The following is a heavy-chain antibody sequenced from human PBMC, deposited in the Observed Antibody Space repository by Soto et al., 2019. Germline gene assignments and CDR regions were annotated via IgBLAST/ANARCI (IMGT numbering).Heavy chain of an antibody. Sequence: SETLALTCTVSGGSISSSSYYWGWIRQPPGKGLEWIGSIYYSGSTYYNPSLKSRVTISVDTSKNQFSLKLSSVTAADTAVYYCAGSIAVAGTFDYWGQGTLVTVSS. CDR1: GGSISSSSYY. D-gene: IGHD6-19*01. CDR3: AGSIAVAGTFDY. V-gene: IGHV4-39*01. J-gene: IGHJ4*02. CDR2: IYYSGST.